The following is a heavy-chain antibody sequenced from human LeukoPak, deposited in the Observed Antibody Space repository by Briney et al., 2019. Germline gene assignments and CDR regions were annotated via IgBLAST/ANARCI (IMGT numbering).Heavy chain of an antibody. J-gene: IGHJ6*03. CDR1: GFTFSSYW. D-gene: IGHD5-12*01. Sequence: GGSLRLSCAASGFTFSSYWMSWVRQAPGKGLEWVANIKQDGSEKYYVDSVKGRSTISRDNAKNSLYLQMNSLRAEDTAVYYCARGYSGYDFTIIYYYYYYMDVWGKGTTVTVSS. CDR3: ARGYSGYDFTIIYYYYYYMDV. V-gene: IGHV3-7*04. CDR2: IKQDGSEK.